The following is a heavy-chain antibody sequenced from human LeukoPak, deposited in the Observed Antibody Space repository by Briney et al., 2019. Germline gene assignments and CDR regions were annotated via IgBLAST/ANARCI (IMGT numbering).Heavy chain of an antibody. CDR2: IKSKAYGGTI. CDR3: SRGTNYYYYYMDV. Sequence: PGGSLRLSCTASGFTFGDYAMSWVRQAPGKGLEWVGFIKSKAYGGTIEYAASVKGRFTISRDDSKSIAYLQMNSLKTEDTAVYYCSRGTNYYYYYMDVWGKGTTVTISS. J-gene: IGHJ6*03. D-gene: IGHD1-14*01. CDR1: GFTFGDYA. V-gene: IGHV3-49*04.